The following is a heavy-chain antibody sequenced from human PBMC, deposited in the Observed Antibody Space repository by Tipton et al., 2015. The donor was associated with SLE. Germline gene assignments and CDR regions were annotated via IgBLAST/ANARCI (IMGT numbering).Heavy chain of an antibody. CDR2: INHSGST. J-gene: IGHJ4*02. CDR3: ARKGNCSGGSCFDY. V-gene: IGHV4-34*01. CDR1: GGSFRGYY. D-gene: IGHD2-15*01. Sequence: TLSLTCSVYGGSFRGYYWSWIRQPPGKGLEWIGEINHSGSTNYNPSLKRRVTISVDTSKNQFSLKLSSVTAADTAVYYCARKGNCSGGSCFDYWGQGTLVTVSS.